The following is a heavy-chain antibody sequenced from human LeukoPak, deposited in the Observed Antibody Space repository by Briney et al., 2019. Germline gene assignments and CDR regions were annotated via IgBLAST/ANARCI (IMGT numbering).Heavy chain of an antibody. CDR2: IIPILGVA. Sequence: SVKVSCKASGGTFSSYAISWVRQAPGQGLEWMGRIIPILGVANYAQKFQGRVTITADKSTSTAYMELSSLRSEDTAVYYCAREQYSYGYADYWGQGTLVTVSS. J-gene: IGHJ4*02. CDR3: AREQYSYGYADY. D-gene: IGHD5-18*01. V-gene: IGHV1-69*04. CDR1: GGTFSSYA.